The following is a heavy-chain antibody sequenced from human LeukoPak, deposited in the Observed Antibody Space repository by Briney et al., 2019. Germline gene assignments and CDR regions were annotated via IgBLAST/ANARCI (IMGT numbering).Heavy chain of an antibody. CDR1: GYSFSDYW. J-gene: IGHJ3*01. CDR2: IYPDDSET. V-gene: IGHV5-51*01. CDR3: ARQRGYRMTKDGFDV. Sequence: GEPLKISCKASGYSFSDYWIGWVRHMPGEGLEWMTIIYPDDSETRYSPSLQGQVTISADKSINTAYLQWSSLKASDTGMYYCARQRGYRMTKDGFDVWGQGTMVTVSS. D-gene: IGHD2-2*03.